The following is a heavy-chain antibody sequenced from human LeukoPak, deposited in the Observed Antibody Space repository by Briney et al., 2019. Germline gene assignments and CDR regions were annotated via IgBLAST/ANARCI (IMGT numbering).Heavy chain of an antibody. CDR3: ARDYVPTTYYYDSSGSPAFDP. CDR1: GYTFTGYY. J-gene: IGHJ5*02. Sequence: GASVKVSCKASGYTFTGYYMHWVRQAPGQGLEWMGWINPNSGGTNYAQKFQGRVTMTRDTSTSTVYMELSSLRSEDTAVYYCARDYVPTTYYYDSSGSPAFDPWGQGTLVTVSS. D-gene: IGHD3-22*01. V-gene: IGHV1-2*02. CDR2: INPNSGGT.